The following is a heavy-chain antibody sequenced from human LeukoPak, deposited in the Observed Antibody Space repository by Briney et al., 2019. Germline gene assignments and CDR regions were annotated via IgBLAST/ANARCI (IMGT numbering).Heavy chain of an antibody. D-gene: IGHD1-26*01. J-gene: IGHJ4*02. Sequence: GGSLRLSCAASGFTLSGFAMSWVRRSPGHGLGWVSTISGSGGSTYYANSVKGRFTISRDNSKNTLNLQMNSLRAEDTAVYYCAKTMGAIDHDYWGQGTLVTVSS. CDR2: ISGSGGST. V-gene: IGHV3-23*01. CDR1: GFTLSGFA. CDR3: AKTMGAIDHDY.